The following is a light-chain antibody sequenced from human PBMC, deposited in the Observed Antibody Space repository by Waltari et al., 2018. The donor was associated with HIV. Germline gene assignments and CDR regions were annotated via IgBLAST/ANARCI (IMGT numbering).Light chain of an antibody. CDR2: WAS. V-gene: IGKV4-1*01. CDR1: QSVLDTSKNKNY. J-gene: IGKJ4*01. CDR3: QQYFATPVT. Sequence: DTVMTQSPDALAVSLGERATNHCKSSQSVLDTSKNKNYLAWYQQKPGQPPRVLLYWASTRESGVPDRFSGSGSATDFSLTISSLQAEDVAVYYCQQYFATPVTFGGGTKVEIK.